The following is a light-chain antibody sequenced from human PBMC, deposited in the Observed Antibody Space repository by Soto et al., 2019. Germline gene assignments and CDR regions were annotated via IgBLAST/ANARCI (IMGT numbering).Light chain of an antibody. CDR3: QQYITYPHA. V-gene: IGKV1-5*03. J-gene: IGKJ1*01. CDR1: QSTSTW. CDR2: EAS. Sequence: DIQMTQSPSTLSASVGDRVTITCRASQSTSTWLAWYQQRPGKTPKLLISEASKLESGVPSRLSGSGSGTEFTLTISSLQPDDFATYYCQQYITYPHAFGQGTKVEIK.